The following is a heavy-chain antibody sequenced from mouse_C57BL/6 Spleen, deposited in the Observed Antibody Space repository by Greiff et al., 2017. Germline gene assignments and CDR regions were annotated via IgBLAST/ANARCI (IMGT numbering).Heavy chain of an antibody. CDR1: GYSFTGYY. D-gene: IGHD3-3*01. J-gene: IGHJ4*01. CDR2: INPSTGGT. Sequence: VQLQQSGPELVKPGASVKISCKASGYSFTGYYMNWVKQSPEKSLEWIGEINPSTGGTTYNQKFKAKATLTVDKSSSTAYMQLKSLTSEDSAVYYCARLGPYAMDYWGQGTSVTVSS. V-gene: IGHV1-42*01. CDR3: ARLGPYAMDY.